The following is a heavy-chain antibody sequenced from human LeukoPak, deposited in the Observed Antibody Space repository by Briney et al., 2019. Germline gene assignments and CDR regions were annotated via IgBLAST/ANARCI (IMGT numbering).Heavy chain of an antibody. J-gene: IGHJ6*02. D-gene: IGHD5-18*01. CDR3: ARVTKITSYGMDV. CDR2: IYSGGST. Sequence: GGSLRLSCAASGFTFSSYWMGWVRQAPGKGLEWVSVIYSGGSTYYADSVKGRFTISRDNSKNTLYLQMNSLRAEDTAVYYCARVTKITSYGMDVWGQGTTVTVSS. CDR1: GFTFSSYW. V-gene: IGHV3-66*02.